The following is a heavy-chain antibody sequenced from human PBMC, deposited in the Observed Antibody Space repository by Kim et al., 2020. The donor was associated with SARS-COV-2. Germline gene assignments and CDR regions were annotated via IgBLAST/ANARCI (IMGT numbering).Heavy chain of an antibody. J-gene: IGHJ6*01. V-gene: IGHV4-61*01. Sequence: SETLSLTCTVSGGSVSSGSYYWSWIRQPPGKGLEWIGYIYYSGSTNYNPSLKSRVTISVDTSKNQFSLKLSSVTAADTAVYYCARDRYFDWLPLYYGMDV. D-gene: IGHD3-9*01. CDR2: IYYSGST. CDR1: GGSVSSGSYY. CDR3: ARDRYFDWLPLYYGMDV.